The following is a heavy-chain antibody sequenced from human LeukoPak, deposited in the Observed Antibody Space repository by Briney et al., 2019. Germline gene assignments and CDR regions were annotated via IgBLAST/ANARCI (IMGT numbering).Heavy chain of an antibody. CDR3: TTGLGAVRGVFQH. J-gene: IGHJ1*01. Sequence: GGSLRLSCAASGFTFSNAWMSWVRQAPGTGLDWVGRVTSKTDGGTTDYAAPVKGRFTISRDDSRNTLYLQMNSLKTEDTAVYYCTTGLGAVRGVFQHWGQGTLVTVSS. CDR1: GFTFSNAW. V-gene: IGHV3-15*01. D-gene: IGHD3-10*01. CDR2: VTSKTDGGTT.